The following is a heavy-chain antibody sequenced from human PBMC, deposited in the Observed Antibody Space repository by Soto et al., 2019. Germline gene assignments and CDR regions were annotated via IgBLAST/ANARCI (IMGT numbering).Heavy chain of an antibody. CDR3: ARDFIAARPNYYYGMDV. CDR2: IYYSGST. D-gene: IGHD6-6*01. CDR1: GGSISSGGYY. Sequence: QVQLQESGPGLVKPSQTLSLTCTVSGGSISSGGYYWSWIRQHPGKGLEWIGYIYYSGSTYYNPSLKSRFTISVDTSKNQFSLKLSSVTAADTAVYYCARDFIAARPNYYYGMDVWGQGTTVTVSS. J-gene: IGHJ6*02. V-gene: IGHV4-31*03.